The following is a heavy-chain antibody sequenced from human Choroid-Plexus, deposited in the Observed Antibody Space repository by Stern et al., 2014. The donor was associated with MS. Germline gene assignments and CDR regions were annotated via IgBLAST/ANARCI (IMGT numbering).Heavy chain of an antibody. V-gene: IGHV3-23*04. J-gene: IGHJ1*01. Sequence: EVQLEESGAGLVQPGGSLRLSCAASGFSFSTYAMSWGRQTPGKGMQWVSAISGRGGPTYYAHPVKGRFTNSRDNSKNTLYLQMDSLRADDTAVYYCAKWPQHIAVAGTRYFQHWGQGTLVTVSS. D-gene: IGHD6-19*01. CDR3: AKWPQHIAVAGTRYFQH. CDR1: GFSFSTYA. CDR2: ISGRGGPT.